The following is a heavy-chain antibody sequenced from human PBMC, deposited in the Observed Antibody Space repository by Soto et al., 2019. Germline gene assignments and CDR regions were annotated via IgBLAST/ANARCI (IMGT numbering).Heavy chain of an antibody. J-gene: IGHJ5*02. D-gene: IGHD3-22*01. CDR3: TGAYYDIDGYILDP. V-gene: IGHV4-4*02. Sequence: SETLSLTCVVSGSSISSTNWWTWVRQPPGKRLEWIGEIYHNGSPTYSPSLRGRATISVDKSNNQFSLRLRSVTAADTAVYYCTGAYYDIDGYILDPWGQGTSVT. CDR2: IYHNGSP. CDR1: GSSISSTNW.